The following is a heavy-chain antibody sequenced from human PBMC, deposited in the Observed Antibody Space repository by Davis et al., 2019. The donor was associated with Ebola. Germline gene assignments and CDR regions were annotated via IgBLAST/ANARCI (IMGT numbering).Heavy chain of an antibody. Sequence: MPGGSLRLSCTVSGGSISSYYWSWIRQPPGKGLEWIGYIYYSGSTNYNPSLKSRVTISVDTSKNQFSLKLSSVTAADTAVYYCARLYSGSYYNWFDPWGQGTLVTVSS. J-gene: IGHJ5*02. CDR1: GGSISSYY. CDR2: IYYSGST. V-gene: IGHV4-59*01. CDR3: ARLYSGSYYNWFDP. D-gene: IGHD1-26*01.